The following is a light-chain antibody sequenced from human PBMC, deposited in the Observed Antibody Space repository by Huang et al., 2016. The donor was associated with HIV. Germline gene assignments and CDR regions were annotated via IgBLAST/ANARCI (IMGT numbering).Light chain of an antibody. V-gene: IGKV1-9*01. J-gene: IGKJ4*01. Sequence: IQLTQSPSSLSASVRDRVTITCRASQGISSYLAWFQQKPGKAPKLLFYGASTLQSGVPSRFSGSGSGTDFTLTISSLQPEDSATYYCQQLNSYPLTFGGGTKVEIK. CDR1: QGISSY. CDR3: QQLNSYPLT. CDR2: GAS.